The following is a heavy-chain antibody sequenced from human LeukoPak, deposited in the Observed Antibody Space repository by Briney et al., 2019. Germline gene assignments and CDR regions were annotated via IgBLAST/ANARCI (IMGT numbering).Heavy chain of an antibody. CDR3: ARDNGGYSSRAFDY. D-gene: IGHD6-13*01. CDR2: IIRIFGTA. CDR1: GGTFSSYA. V-gene: IGHV1-69*05. Sequence: SVKVSCKASGGTFSSYAISWVRQAPGQGLEWMGRIIRIFGTANYAQKFQGRVTITTDESTSTAYMELSSLRSEDTAVYYCARDNGGYSSRAFDYWGQGTLVTVSS. J-gene: IGHJ4*02.